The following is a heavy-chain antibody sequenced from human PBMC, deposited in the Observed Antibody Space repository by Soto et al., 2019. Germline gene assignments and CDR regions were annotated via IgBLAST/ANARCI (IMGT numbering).Heavy chain of an antibody. J-gene: IGHJ5*02. CDR3: ARRHLAVAVSPWFDP. Sequence: QVTLKESGPVLVKPTEPLTLRCTASGLSITNSEMGVSWIRHPPGQPLEWLAHIDSSGEKSYRTFLKSRLAISKDTSKSQIVLTMTNMDPAATATYYCARRHLAVAVSPWFDPWGQGIPVTVSS. V-gene: IGHV2-26*01. D-gene: IGHD6-19*01. CDR1: GLSITNSEMG. CDR2: IDSSGEK.